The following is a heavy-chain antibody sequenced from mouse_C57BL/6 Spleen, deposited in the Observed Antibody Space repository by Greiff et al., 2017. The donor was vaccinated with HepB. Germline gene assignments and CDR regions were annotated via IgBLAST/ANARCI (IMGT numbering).Heavy chain of an antibody. CDR2: IWSGGST. D-gene: IGHD1-1*01. CDR3: ASLHYYGCSPFAY. CDR1: GFSLTSYG. Sequence: VQLQQSGPGLVQPSQSLSITCTVSGFSLTSYGVHWVRQSPGKGLEWLGVIWSGGSTYYNAALISSLNISKDNPKSQVFFKMTSLQAEDTAIYYCASLHYYGCSPFAYWGQGTPLTVSS. J-gene: IGHJ2*01. V-gene: IGHV2-2*01.